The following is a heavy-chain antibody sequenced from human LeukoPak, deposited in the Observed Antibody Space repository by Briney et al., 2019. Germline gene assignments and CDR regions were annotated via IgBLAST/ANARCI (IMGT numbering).Heavy chain of an antibody. CDR1: GFTFDNYA. Sequence: PGRSLRLSCAASGFTFDNYAMHWVRQAPGKGLEWVSGINWNSGSIDYADSVKGRFTISRDNAKKSLYLQMNSLRAEDTALYYCAKSDFAMITFRGVMDYYFDYWGQGTLVTVSS. CDR2: INWNSGSI. CDR3: AKSDFAMITFRGVMDYYFDY. D-gene: IGHD3-16*01. J-gene: IGHJ4*02. V-gene: IGHV3-9*01.